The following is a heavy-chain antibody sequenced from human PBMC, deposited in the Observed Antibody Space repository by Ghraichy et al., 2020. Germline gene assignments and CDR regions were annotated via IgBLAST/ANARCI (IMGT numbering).Heavy chain of an antibody. Sequence: SETLSLTCTVSGGSISSGGYYWSWIRQHPGKGLEWIGYIYYSGSTYYNPSLKSRVTISVDTSKNQFSLKLSSVTAADTAVYYCASLLFWSGYYTYDYWGQGTLVTVSS. V-gene: IGHV4-31*03. CDR3: ASLLFWSGYYTYDY. J-gene: IGHJ4*02. D-gene: IGHD3-3*01. CDR1: GGSISSGGYY. CDR2: IYYSGST.